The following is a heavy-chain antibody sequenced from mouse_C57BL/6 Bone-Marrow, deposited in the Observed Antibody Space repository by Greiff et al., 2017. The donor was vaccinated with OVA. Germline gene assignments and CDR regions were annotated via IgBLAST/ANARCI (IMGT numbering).Heavy chain of an antibody. Sequence: EVKLVESGGGLVKPGGSLKLSCAASGFTFSSYGMSWVRQTPDKGLEWVATISSGGSCTYYPDSVKGRFTISRENAKNTLYLQMSSLKSEDTYRYYCARHAEGYYGQGTLVTVSA. D-gene: IGHD3-2*02. CDR3: ARHAEGY. V-gene: IGHV5-6*03. CDR1: GFTFSSYG. CDR2: ISSGGSCT. J-gene: IGHJ3*01.